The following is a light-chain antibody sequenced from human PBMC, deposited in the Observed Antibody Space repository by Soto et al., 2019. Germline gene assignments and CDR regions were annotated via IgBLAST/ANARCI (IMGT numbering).Light chain of an antibody. CDR2: GAS. Sequence: IVLTQSPGTLSLSPGERATLSCRASQSVSSNLAWYQQKPGQAPRLFIYGASTRATGIPAKFSGSGFGTEFTLSISSLQSEDFAVYYCQQYQNWPPTFGQGTKVDIK. V-gene: IGKV3-15*01. J-gene: IGKJ1*01. CDR1: QSVSSN. CDR3: QQYQNWPPT.